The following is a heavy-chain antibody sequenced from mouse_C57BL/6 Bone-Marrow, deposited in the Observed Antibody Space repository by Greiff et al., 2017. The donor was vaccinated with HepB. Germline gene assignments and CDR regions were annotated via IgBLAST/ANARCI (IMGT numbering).Heavy chain of an antibody. CDR3: TRAIDYYGRSKDD. CDR2: IYPGNSDT. V-gene: IGHV1-5*01. CDR1: GYTFTSYW. J-gene: IGHJ2*01. Sequence: VQLQQSGTVLARPGASVKMSCKTSGYTFTSYWMHWVKQRPGQGLEWIGAIYPGNSDTSYNQKFKGKAKLTAVTSASTAYMELSSLTNEDSAVYYCTRAIDYYGRSKDDWGQGTTLTVSS. D-gene: IGHD1-1*01.